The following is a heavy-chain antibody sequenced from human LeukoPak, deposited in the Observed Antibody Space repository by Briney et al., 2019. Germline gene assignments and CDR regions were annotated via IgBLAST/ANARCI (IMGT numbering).Heavy chain of an antibody. CDR1: GFTFSNYW. CDR2: IKFDGSEK. J-gene: IGHJ6*02. Sequence: GGFLRLSCEASGFTFSNYWMSWARQAPGKGLEWVANIKFDGSEKYYTDSVRGRFTVSRDNAKKSLHLEMSRLRAEDTAVYYCARDGYFFAMDVWGQGTTVTVSS. V-gene: IGHV3-7*03. D-gene: IGHD2-2*03. CDR3: ARDGYFFAMDV.